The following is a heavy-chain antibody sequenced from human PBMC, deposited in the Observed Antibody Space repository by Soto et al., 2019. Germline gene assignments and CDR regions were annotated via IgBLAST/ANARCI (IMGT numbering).Heavy chain of an antibody. Sequence: SETLSLTCTVSGGSISSYYWSWIRQPAGKGLEWIGRIYTSGSTNYNPSLKSRVTMSVDTSKNQFSLKLSSVTAADTAVYYCARNTQDLVATIDWFVPLGQGTLVTVSS. CDR3: ARNTQDLVATIDWFVP. D-gene: IGHD5-12*01. CDR2: IYTSGST. J-gene: IGHJ5*02. V-gene: IGHV4-4*07. CDR1: GGSISSYY.